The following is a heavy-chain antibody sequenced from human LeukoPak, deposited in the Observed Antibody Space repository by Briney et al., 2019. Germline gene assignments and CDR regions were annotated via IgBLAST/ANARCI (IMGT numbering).Heavy chain of an antibody. CDR2: ISGRSTST. CDR1: GFTFSVSRLYS. J-gene: IGHJ6*02. CDR3: ARCPKGHYCSYSGMAV. Sequence: PGGSLRLSCAASGFTFSVSRLYSVSWVRRAPGKGLVWLLFISGRSTSTYYADSVQGPYTISRAHAKNLLYLQMNRLSPYDTAVYYCARCPKGHYCSYSGMAVWGQGTTVTVSS. V-gene: IGHV3-48*04.